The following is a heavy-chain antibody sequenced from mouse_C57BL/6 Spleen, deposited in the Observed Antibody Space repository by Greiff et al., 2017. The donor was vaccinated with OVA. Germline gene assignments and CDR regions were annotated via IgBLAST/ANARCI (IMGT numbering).Heavy chain of an antibody. J-gene: IGHJ2*01. CDR2: ISYDGSN. D-gene: IGHD1-1*01. V-gene: IGHV3-6*01. Sequence: VQLQQSGPGLVKPSQSLSLTCSVTGYSITSGYYWNWIRQFPGNKLEWMGYISYDGSNNYNPSLKNRISITRDTSKNQFFLKLNSVTTEDTATYYCARFYGSRLVDYWGQGTTLTVSS. CDR1: GYSITSGYY. CDR3: ARFYGSRLVDY.